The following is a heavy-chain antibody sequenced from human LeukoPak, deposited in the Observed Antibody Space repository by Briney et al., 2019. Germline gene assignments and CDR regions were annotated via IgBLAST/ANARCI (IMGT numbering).Heavy chain of an antibody. CDR1: GGSFSGYY. Sequence: PSETPSLTCAVYGGSFSGYYWSWIRQPPGKGLEWVSVIYSNGNTFYSGSVQGRLTISRDNSKKTLYLQMNSLRAEDTAVYYCATHPTTVLSQGIDYWGQGTLVTVSS. CDR2: IYSNGNT. J-gene: IGHJ4*02. CDR3: ATHPTTVLSQGIDY. D-gene: IGHD4-17*01. V-gene: IGHV3-53*01.